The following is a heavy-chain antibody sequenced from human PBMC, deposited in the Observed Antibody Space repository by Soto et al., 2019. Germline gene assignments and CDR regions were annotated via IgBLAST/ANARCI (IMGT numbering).Heavy chain of an antibody. CDR1: GGSISSYY. D-gene: IGHD3-10*01. Sequence: SDTLSLTCTVSGGSISSYYWSWIRQPPGKGLEWIGYIYYSGSTNYNPSLKSRVTISVDTSKNQFSLKLSSVTAADTAVYYCARSYYGFRFDPWGQGTLVTVSS. J-gene: IGHJ5*02. CDR2: IYYSGST. V-gene: IGHV4-59*01. CDR3: ARSYYGFRFDP.